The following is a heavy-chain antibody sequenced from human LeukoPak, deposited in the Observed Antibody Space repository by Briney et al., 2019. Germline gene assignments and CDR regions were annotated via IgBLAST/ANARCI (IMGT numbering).Heavy chain of an antibody. J-gene: IGHJ4*02. CDR3: ASLWSGYDPGLYYFDY. CDR2: ISGSGGST. V-gene: IGHV3-23*01. Sequence: PGGSLRLSCAASGFTFSSYAMSWVRQAPGKGLEWVSAISGSGGSTYYADSVKGRFTISRDNSKNTLYLQMNSLRAEDTAVYYCASLWSGYDPGLYYFDYWGQGTLVTVSS. CDR1: GFTFSSYA. D-gene: IGHD5-12*01.